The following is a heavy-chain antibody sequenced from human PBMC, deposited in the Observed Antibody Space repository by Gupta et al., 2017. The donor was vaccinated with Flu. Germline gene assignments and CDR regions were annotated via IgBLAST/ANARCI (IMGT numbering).Heavy chain of an antibody. CDR3: ARMVGSGPFDY. J-gene: IGHJ4*02. CDR2: ISHSGTT. CDR1: GGSITNYF. V-gene: IGHV4-59*08. Sequence: QVQLQESGPGLVKPSETLSLTCTVSGGSITNYFWTWIRQTPGKGLEFIGHISHSGTTDYNPSLKSRVSISLDTSRTQFSLKMISVTAADTAVYYCARMVGSGPFDYWGQGTLVTVSS. D-gene: IGHD1-1*01.